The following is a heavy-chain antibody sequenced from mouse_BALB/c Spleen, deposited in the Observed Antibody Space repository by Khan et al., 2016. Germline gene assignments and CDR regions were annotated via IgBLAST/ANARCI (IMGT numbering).Heavy chain of an antibody. J-gene: IGHJ2*01. Sequence: QVQLKQSGAELVRPGASVTLSCKASGYTFSDYAMHWVKQTPVHGLEWIGAVDPEAGGTAFSQKFKGQARLTAGRSASTAYIELRSLTSEDSASYYDTRKGIFYGNYDFDYWGQGTT. CDR3: TRKGIFYGNYDFDY. CDR2: VDPEAGGT. V-gene: IGHV1-15*01. D-gene: IGHD2-1*01. CDR1: GYTFSDYA.